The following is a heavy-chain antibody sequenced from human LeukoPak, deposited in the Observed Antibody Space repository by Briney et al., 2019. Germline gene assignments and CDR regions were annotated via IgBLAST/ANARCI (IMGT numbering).Heavy chain of an antibody. CDR3: ARAGYCSSTSCYGVDYYYYYGMDV. CDR1: GFTFSSYW. Sequence: AGGSLRLSCVASGFTFSSYWMSWVRQAPGQGLEWVANIKPDGSDKYYVDSVKGRFTISRDDAKNSVYLQMNSLRVEDTAVYYCARAGYCSSTSCYGVDYYYYYGMDVWGQGTTVTVSS. D-gene: IGHD2-2*01. CDR2: IKPDGSDK. V-gene: IGHV3-7*05. J-gene: IGHJ6*02.